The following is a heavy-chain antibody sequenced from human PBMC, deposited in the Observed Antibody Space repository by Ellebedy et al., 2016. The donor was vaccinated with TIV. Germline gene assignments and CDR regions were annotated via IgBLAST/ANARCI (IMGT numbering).Heavy chain of an antibody. CDR1: GFTFRNFA. CDR3: AKLDSSGYYYGRLDY. J-gene: IGHJ4*02. Sequence: GGSLRLSCAASGFTFRNFAMTWVRQAPGKGLEWVSSISSSGVSSDYADSVRGRVTISRDNSKSTLYLQMDSLRDDDSAEYYCAKLDSSGYYYGRLDYWGQGTLVTVSS. V-gene: IGHV3-23*01. CDR2: ISSSGVSS. D-gene: IGHD3-22*01.